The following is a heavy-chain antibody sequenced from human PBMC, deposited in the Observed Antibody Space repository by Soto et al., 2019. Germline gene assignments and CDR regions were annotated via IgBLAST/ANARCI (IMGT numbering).Heavy chain of an antibody. V-gene: IGHV1-69*13. CDR1: GGTFSSYA. D-gene: IGHD3-3*01. J-gene: IGHJ4*02. CDR2: IIPIFGTA. CDR3: ARVRTDGAYDFWSGYREFDY. Sequence: ASVKVSCKASGGTFSSYAISWVRQAPGQGLEWMGGIIPIFGTANYAQKFQGRVTITADESTSTAYMELSSLRSEDTAVYYCARVRTDGAYDFWSGYREFDYWGQGTLVTVSS.